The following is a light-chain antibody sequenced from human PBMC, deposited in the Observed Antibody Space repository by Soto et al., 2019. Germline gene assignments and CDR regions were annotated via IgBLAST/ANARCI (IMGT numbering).Light chain of an antibody. CDR2: DTS. CDR3: QQRSNWPHT. CDR1: QSVSSY. V-gene: IGKV3-11*01. Sequence: IVMTQSPATLSVSPWERATLSCRASQSVSSYLAWYQHKPGQAPRLLIYDTSNRATGIPARFSGSGSGTDFTLTISSLEPEDFAVYYCQQRSNWPHTFGQGTRLEI. J-gene: IGKJ5*01.